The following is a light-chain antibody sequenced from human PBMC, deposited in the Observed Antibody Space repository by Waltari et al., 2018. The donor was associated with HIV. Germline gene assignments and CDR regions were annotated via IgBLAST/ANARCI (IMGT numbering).Light chain of an antibody. J-gene: IGLJ2*01. V-gene: IGLV1-40*01. CDR2: GDN. CDR3: QSFDSSLSSSVV. Sequence: QSVLTQAPSVSGAPGQRVTISCSGRSSNIGAGYDFNCYQQRPGTAPKLLIYGDNKLPSGVPNRFAGSKSGTSASLVITGLQADDEADYYCQSFDSSLSSSVVFGGGTKLTVL. CDR1: SSNIGAGYD.